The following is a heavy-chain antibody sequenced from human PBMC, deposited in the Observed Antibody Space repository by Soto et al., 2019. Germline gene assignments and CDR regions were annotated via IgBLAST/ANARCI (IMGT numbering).Heavy chain of an antibody. CDR2: LSGNSDIV. CDR1: GFFFDNYA. CDR3: VISTAKLYADFDY. J-gene: IGHJ4*02. D-gene: IGHD3-3*01. V-gene: IGHV3-9*01. Sequence: GGSLRLSCVTSGFFFDNYAMHWVRQAPGKGPEWVSGLSGNSDIVAYADSVKGRFTISRDNAKKSLFLQMNNLRPEDTALYYCVISTAKLYADFDYWGQGTQVTVSS.